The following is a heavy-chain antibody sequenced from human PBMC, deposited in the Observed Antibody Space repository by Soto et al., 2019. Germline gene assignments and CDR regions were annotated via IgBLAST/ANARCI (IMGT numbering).Heavy chain of an antibody. D-gene: IGHD6-13*01. CDR1: GYTFTGYY. CDR2: INPNSGGT. V-gene: IGHV1-2*02. CDR3: ATAFPESSSWARDDAFDI. Sequence: VASVKVSCKASGYTFTGYYMHWVRQAPGQGLEWMGWINPNSGGTNYAQKFQGRVTMTRDTSISTAYMELSRLRSDDTAVYYRATAFPESSSWARDDAFDIWGQGTMVTVSS. J-gene: IGHJ3*02.